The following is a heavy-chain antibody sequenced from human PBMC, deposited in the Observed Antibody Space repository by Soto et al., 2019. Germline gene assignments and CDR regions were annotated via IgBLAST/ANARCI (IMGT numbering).Heavy chain of an antibody. Sequence: HITLKESGPTLVKPTQTLTLTCIFSGFSFSADGVGVGWIRQPPGKTLESLALIYWDDDTLHRPSLKSRLTITKDSSTNQVVLTMTNMDPLDTATYYCAHAFGGTSWSNDAFDVWGQGTVVTVSS. CDR3: AHAFGGTSWSNDAFDV. V-gene: IGHV2-5*02. D-gene: IGHD3-16*01. CDR2: IYWDDDT. CDR1: GFSFSADGVG. J-gene: IGHJ3*01.